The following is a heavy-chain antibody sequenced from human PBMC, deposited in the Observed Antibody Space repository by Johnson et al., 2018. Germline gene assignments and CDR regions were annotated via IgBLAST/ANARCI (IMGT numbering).Heavy chain of an antibody. CDR2: ISYDGSNK. CDR3: ASGVGPDYYYYMDV. V-gene: IGHV3-30-3*01. J-gene: IGHJ6*03. CDR1: GFTFSSYA. D-gene: IGHD1-26*01. Sequence: VQLVQSGGGVVQPGRSLRLSCAASGFTFSSYAMHWVRQAPGKGLEWVTVISYDGSNKYYADSVKGRFTISRDNSMNTLYLQMNSLRAEDTAVYYCASGVGPDYYYYMDVWGKGTTVTVSS.